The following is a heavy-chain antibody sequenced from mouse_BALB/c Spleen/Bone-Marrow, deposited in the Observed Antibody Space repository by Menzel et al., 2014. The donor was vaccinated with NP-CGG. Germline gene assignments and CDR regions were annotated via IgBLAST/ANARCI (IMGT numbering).Heavy chain of an antibody. J-gene: IGHJ2*01. V-gene: IGHV14-3*02. Sequence: EVMLVESGAELVKPGASVKLSCTASGFNIKDTYMHWVKQRPEQGLEWIGRIDPANGNTKYDPKFQGKATITADTSSNTAYLQLSSLTSEDTAVYYCARYRLGTYFDYWGQGTTLTVS. CDR1: GFNIKDTY. D-gene: IGHD1-2*01. CDR2: IDPANGNT. CDR3: ARYRLGTYFDY.